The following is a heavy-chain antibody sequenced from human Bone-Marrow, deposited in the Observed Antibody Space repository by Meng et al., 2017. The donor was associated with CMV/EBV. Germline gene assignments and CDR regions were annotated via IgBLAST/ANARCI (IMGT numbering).Heavy chain of an antibody. CDR2: IHYSGST. V-gene: IGHV4-59*01. Sequence: SCSVSGGSISGYYWSWIRQPPGKGLEWIGYIHYSGSTNYNPSLKSRVTILVDTSKNQFSLKLSSVTAADTAVYYCARYHISSSDYYYYGMDVWGQGTTVTVSS. CDR3: ARYHISSSDYYYYGMDV. CDR1: GGSISGYY. D-gene: IGHD6-6*01. J-gene: IGHJ6*02.